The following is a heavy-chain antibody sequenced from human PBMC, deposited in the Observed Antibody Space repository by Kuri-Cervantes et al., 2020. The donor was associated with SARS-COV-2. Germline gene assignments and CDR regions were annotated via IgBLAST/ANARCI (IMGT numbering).Heavy chain of an antibody. D-gene: IGHD2-15*01. CDR3: ASLGVDCSGGSCWQGFDY. Sequence: ASVKVSCKASGYTFTSYYMHWVRQAPGQGLEWMGIINPSGGSTSYAQKFQGRVTMTRDTSTSTVYRELSSLRPEDTAVYYCASLGVDCSGGSCWQGFDYWGQGTLVTVSS. V-gene: IGHV1-46*01. CDR2: INPSGGST. CDR1: GYTFTSYY. J-gene: IGHJ4*02.